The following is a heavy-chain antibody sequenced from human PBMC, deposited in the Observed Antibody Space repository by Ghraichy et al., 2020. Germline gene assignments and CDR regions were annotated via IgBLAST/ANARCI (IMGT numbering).Heavy chain of an antibody. Sequence: GGSLRLSCAASGFTFSSYAMSWVRQAPGKGLEWVSAISGSGGSTYYADSVKGRFTISRDNSKNTLYLQMNSLRAEDTAVYYCAKDSTESPYYYDSSGYSENAFDIWGQGTMVTVSS. CDR3: AKDSTESPYYYDSSGYSENAFDI. CDR1: GFTFSSYA. D-gene: IGHD3-22*01. CDR2: ISGSGGST. J-gene: IGHJ3*02. V-gene: IGHV3-23*01.